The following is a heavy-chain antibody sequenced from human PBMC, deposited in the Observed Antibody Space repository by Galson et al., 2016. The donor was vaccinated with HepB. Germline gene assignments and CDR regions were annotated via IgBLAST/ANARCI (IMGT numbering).Heavy chain of an antibody. CDR2: IKQDGSEK. CDR1: GFTFSSYW. Sequence: SLRLSCAASGFTFSSYWMSWVRQAPGKGLEWVANIKQDGSEKYYVDSVKGRFTISRDNAKNPLYLQMNSRGAGGTAVYYCARDPYGDKVMVTEGGGDYFDYWGQGTLVTVSS. V-gene: IGHV3-7*01. J-gene: IGHJ4*02. CDR3: ARDPYGDKVMVTEGGGDYFDY. D-gene: IGHD5-18*01.